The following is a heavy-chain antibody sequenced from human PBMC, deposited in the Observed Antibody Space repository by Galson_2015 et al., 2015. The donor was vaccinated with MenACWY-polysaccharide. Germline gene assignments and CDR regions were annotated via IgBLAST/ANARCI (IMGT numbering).Heavy chain of an antibody. Sequence: TLSLTCTVSGGSISSGGYYWSWIRQHPGKGLEWIGYIYYSGSTYYNPSLKSRVTISVDTSKNQFSLKLSSVTAADTAVYYCARVKGYCSSTSCYTGGLYAFDIWGQGTMVTVSS. CDR1: GGSISSGGYY. V-gene: IGHV4-31*03. CDR3: ARVKGYCSSTSCYTGGLYAFDI. J-gene: IGHJ3*02. D-gene: IGHD2-2*02. CDR2: IYYSGST.